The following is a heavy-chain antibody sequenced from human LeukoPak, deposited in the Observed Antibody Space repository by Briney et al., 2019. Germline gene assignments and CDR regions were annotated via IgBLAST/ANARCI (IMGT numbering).Heavy chain of an antibody. CDR2: INPNSGGT. D-gene: IGHD1-26*01. J-gene: IGHJ4*02. CDR3: ARSSGSYGLFKIDY. Sequence: GASVKVSCRASGYTFTGYYMHWVRQAPGQGLEWMGRINPNSGGTNYAQKFQGRVTVTRDTSISTAYMELSRLRSDDTAVYYCARSSGSYGLFKIDYWGQGTLVTVSS. V-gene: IGHV1-2*06. CDR1: GYTFTGYY.